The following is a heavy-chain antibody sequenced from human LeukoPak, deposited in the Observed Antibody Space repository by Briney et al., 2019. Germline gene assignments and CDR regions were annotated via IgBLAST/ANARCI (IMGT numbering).Heavy chain of an antibody. CDR2: INHSGST. V-gene: IGHV4-34*01. D-gene: IGHD6-13*01. CDR3: ARGRMGAAAGH. CDR1: GGSFSGYY. Sequence: SETLSLTCAVYGGSFSGYYWSWIRQPPGKGPEWIGEINHSGSTNYNPSLKSRVTISVDTSKNQFSLKLSSVTAADTAVYYCARGRMGAAAGHWGQGTLVTVSS. J-gene: IGHJ4*02.